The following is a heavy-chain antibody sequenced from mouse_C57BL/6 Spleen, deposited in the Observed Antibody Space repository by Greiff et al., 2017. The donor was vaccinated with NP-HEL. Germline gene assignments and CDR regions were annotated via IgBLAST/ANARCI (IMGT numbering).Heavy chain of an antibody. Sequence: QVQLKQSGPELVKPGASVKISCKASGYAFSSSWMNWVKQRPGKGLEWIGRIYPGDGDTNYNGKFKGKATLTADKSSSTAYMQLSSLTSEDSAVYYSARAFYGNYVNYAMDYWGQGTSVTVSS. CDR2: IYPGDGDT. J-gene: IGHJ4*01. CDR3: ARAFYGNYVNYAMDY. V-gene: IGHV1-82*01. D-gene: IGHD2-1*01. CDR1: GYAFSSSW.